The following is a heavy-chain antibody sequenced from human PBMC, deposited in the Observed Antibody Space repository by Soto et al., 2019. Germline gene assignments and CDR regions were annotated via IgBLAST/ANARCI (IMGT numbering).Heavy chain of an antibody. CDR2: IIPISGTA. J-gene: IGHJ6*02. CDR1: GGTFSSYA. V-gene: IGHV1-69*01. CDR3: ARSQGSSTSLEIYYYYSYGMDV. D-gene: IGHD2-2*01. Sequence: QVQLVQSGAEVKKPGSSVKVSCKASGGTFSSYAISWVRQAPGQGLEWMGGIIPISGTANYAQKFQGRVTITADESTSTAYMELSSLKSEDTAVYSCARSQGSSTSLEIYYYYSYGMDVWGQGTTVTVSS.